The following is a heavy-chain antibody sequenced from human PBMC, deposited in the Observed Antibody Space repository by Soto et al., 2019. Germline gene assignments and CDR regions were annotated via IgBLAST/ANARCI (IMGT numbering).Heavy chain of an antibody. V-gene: IGHV3-23*01. J-gene: IGHJ4*02. D-gene: IGHD1-26*01. CDR1: GFTFSSYG. CDR2: ISGSGGST. Sequence: EVQLLESGGGLVQPGGSLRLSCAASGFTFSSYGMSWVRQAPGKGLEWVSSISGSGGSTYYADSVKGRFTISRDNSKNTLYLQMNSLRAEYTAVYYCAKASAPGGTYFPLWFWGQGTLVTVSS. CDR3: AKASAPGGTYFPLWF.